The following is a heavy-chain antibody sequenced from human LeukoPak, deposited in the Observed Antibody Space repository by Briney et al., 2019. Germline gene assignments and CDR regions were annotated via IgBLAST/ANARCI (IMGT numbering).Heavy chain of an antibody. CDR3: AKAKGSYSAFDI. D-gene: IGHD1-26*01. CDR1: GFTFSSYA. V-gene: IGHV3-23*01. CDR2: ISGSGGST. Sequence: GGSLRLSCAAPGFTFSSYAMSWVRQAPGKGLEWVSAISGSGGSTYYADSVKGRFTISRDNSKTTLYLQMNSLRAEDTAVYYCAKAKGSYSAFDIWGQGTMVTVSS. J-gene: IGHJ3*02.